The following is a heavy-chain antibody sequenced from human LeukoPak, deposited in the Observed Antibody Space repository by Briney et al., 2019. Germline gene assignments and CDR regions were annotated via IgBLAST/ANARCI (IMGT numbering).Heavy chain of an antibody. CDR3: ARDEGYCSGGSCYRAEFFQH. D-gene: IGHD2-15*01. J-gene: IGHJ1*01. CDR2: IYYSGTT. CDR1: GGSVSSGSYY. V-gene: IGHV4-61*01. Sequence: SETLSLTCTVSGGSVSSGSYYWSWIRQPPGKGLEWIGYIYYSGTTNYNPSLQSRVTISVDTSKNKFSLKLSSVTAADTAVYYCARDEGYCSGGSCYRAEFFQHWGQGTLVTVSS.